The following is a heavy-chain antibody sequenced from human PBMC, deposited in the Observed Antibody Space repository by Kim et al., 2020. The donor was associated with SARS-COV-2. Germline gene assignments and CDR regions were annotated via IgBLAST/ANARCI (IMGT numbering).Heavy chain of an antibody. CDR3: AKDRGIVVVVAAQEPYGMDV. CDR2: ISYDGSNK. D-gene: IGHD2-15*01. J-gene: IGHJ6*02. V-gene: IGHV3-30*18. Sequence: GGSLRLSCAASGFTFSSYGMHWVRQAPGKGLEWVAVISYDGSNKYYADSVKGRFTISRDNSKNTLYLQMNSLRAEDTAVYYCAKDRGIVVVVAAQEPYGMDVWGQGTTVTVSS. CDR1: GFTFSSYG.